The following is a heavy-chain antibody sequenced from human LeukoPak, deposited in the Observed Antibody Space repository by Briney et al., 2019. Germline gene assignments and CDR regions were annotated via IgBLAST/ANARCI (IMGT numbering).Heavy chain of an antibody. D-gene: IGHD6-13*01. V-gene: IGHV3-7*01. CDR2: IKTDGSEK. CDR1: GFTFSNYW. Sequence: PGGSLRLSCEGSGFTFSNYWMSWVRQAPGKGLEWVANIKTDGSEKYYVDSVKGRFTISRDNAKNSLYLQMNSLRAEDTAVYYCARDPAASSLTRFNSWGQGTLVTVSS. CDR3: ARDPAASSLTRFNS. J-gene: IGHJ4*02.